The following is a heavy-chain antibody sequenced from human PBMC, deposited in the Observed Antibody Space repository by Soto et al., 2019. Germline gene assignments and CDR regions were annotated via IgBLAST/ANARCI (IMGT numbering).Heavy chain of an antibody. CDR2: ISGSGGST. Sequence: PAGSLRLSCAASGFTFSSYAMSWVRQAPGKGLEWVSAISGSGGSTYYADAVKGRFTISRDNSKNTLYLQMNSLRAEDTAVYYCAKDPSYYYDSSDYWGQGTLVTVS. D-gene: IGHD3-22*01. CDR1: GFTFSSYA. J-gene: IGHJ4*02. V-gene: IGHV3-23*01. CDR3: AKDPSYYYDSSDY.